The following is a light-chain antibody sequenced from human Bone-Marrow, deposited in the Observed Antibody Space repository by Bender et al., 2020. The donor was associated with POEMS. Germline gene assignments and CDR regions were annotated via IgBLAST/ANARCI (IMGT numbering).Light chain of an antibody. CDR2: QDT. V-gene: IGLV3-1*01. CDR1: DLGDKY. CDR3: QAWDTYAVL. J-gene: IGLJ2*01. Sequence: SYEVTQPPSVSVSPGQTASITCSGDDLGDKYVAWYQQKPGQSPVLVIYQDTTRPSGIPERFSGSNCGNTATLTLSGTQAMDEADYYCQAWDTYAVLFGGGTKLTVL.